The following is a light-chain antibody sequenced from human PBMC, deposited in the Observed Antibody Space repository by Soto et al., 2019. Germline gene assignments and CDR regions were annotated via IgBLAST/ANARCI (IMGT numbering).Light chain of an antibody. CDR3: SSHTSRSTLVV. CDR2: DVS. Sequence: QSALTQPASVSGSPGQSITISCTGTSSDVGGYNFVSWYQQHPGKAPKLMIYDVSNRPSGVSSRFSGSKSGNTASLTISGLQAEDEADYYCSSHTSRSTLVVFGGGTQLTVL. CDR1: SSDVGGYNF. J-gene: IGLJ2*01. V-gene: IGLV2-14*03.